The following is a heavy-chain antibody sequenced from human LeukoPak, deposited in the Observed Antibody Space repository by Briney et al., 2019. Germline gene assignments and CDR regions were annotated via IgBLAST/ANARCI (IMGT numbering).Heavy chain of an antibody. CDR2: IYSGGTT. D-gene: IGHD3-9*01. J-gene: IGHJ3*02. CDR3: ARGYFDSNTYFHAFDI. Sequence: GGSLRLSCAAFGFTVSRNYMTWVRQAPGKGLEWVSVIYSGGTTYYADSVKGRFTISRDSSQNTLYPQMNNLRAEGTAVYYCARGYFDSNTYFHAFDIWGHGTMVTVSS. CDR1: GFTVSRNY. V-gene: IGHV3-66*02.